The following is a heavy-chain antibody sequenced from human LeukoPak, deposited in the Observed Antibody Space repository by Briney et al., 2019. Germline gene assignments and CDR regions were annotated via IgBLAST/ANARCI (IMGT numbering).Heavy chain of an antibody. CDR3: ARYLSGYDYFDY. J-gene: IGHJ4*02. CDR2: INSNSGGP. D-gene: IGHD5-12*01. CDR1: GYTFTDYY. V-gene: IGHV1-2*02. Sequence: ASVKVSCKTSGYTFTDYYMHWVRQATGQGLEWLGWINSNSGGPKYAQKFQGRVTMTRDTSISTVYMELNTLISDDTAVYYCARYLSGYDYFDYWGQGTLVTVSS.